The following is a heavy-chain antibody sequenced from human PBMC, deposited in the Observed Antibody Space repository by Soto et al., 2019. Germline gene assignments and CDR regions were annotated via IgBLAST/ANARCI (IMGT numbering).Heavy chain of an antibody. J-gene: IGHJ6*02. V-gene: IGHV1-69*01. CDR2: IIPIFGTA. CDR1: RGTFSSYA. D-gene: IGHD2-2*01. Sequence: QVQLVQSGAEVKKPGSSVKVSCKASRGTFSSYAISWVRQAPGQGLEWMGGIIPIFGTANYAQKFQGRVTITADESTSTAYMELSSLRSEDTAVYYCARGVGVVPAATIYYYYGMDVWGQGTTVTVSS. CDR3: ARGVGVVPAATIYYYYGMDV.